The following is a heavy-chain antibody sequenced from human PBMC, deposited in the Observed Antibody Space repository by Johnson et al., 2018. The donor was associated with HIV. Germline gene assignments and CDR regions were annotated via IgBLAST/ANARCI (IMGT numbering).Heavy chain of an antibody. Sequence: VQLVESGGGVVQPGRSLRLSCAASGFTFSSYGMHWVRQAPGKGLEWVAIISYDGSDKYYRDSVKGRFTISRDNSKNTLSLQMNSPRVDDTAIYYCARVRAGRENAFDIWGQGTMVTVSS. CDR3: ARVRAGRENAFDI. CDR2: ISYDGSDK. CDR1: GFTFSSYG. J-gene: IGHJ3*02. D-gene: IGHD1-26*01. V-gene: IGHV3-30*03.